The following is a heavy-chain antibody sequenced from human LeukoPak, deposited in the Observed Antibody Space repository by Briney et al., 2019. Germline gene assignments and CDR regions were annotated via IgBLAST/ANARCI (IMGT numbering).Heavy chain of an antibody. Sequence: GGSLRLSCAASGFTFSSYWMHWVRQAPGEGLVWVSRINGDGSTTSYADSVRGRFTISRDNAKNTLYLQMNSLRAEDTAVYYCARVIGYSSGWSLYYYYYMDVWGKGTTVTISS. CDR3: ARVIGYSSGWSLYYYYYMDV. V-gene: IGHV3-74*01. CDR2: INGDGSTT. J-gene: IGHJ6*03. D-gene: IGHD6-19*01. CDR1: GFTFSSYW.